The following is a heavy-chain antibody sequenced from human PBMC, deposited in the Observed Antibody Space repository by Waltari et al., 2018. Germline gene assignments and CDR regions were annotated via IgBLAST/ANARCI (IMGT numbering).Heavy chain of an antibody. J-gene: IGHJ4*02. CDR1: GYTFTSYG. Sequence: QVQLVQSGAEVKKPGASVKVSCKASGYTFTSYGISWGRQAPGQGLEGMGWISGYNGDTTFAQNLQGRVTMTTDTSTRTAYMELKSLRSDDTAVYYCARGDDILTGDYKGLDYWGQGTLVTVSS. CDR2: ISGYNGDT. D-gene: IGHD3-9*01. CDR3: ARGDDILTGDYKGLDY. V-gene: IGHV1-18*01.